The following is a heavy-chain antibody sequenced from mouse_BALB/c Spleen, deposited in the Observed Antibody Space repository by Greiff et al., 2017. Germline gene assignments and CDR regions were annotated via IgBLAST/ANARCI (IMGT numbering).Heavy chain of an antibody. J-gene: IGHJ1*01. CDR2: ISSCGST. CDR1: GFTFSSYA. Sequence: EVMLVESGGGLVKPGGSLKLSCAASGFTFSSYAMSWVRQTPEKRLEWVASISSCGSTYYPDSVKGRFTISRDNARNILYLQMSSLRSEDTAMYYCARVYDYDWYFDVWGAGTTVTVSS. CDR3: ARVYDYDWYFDV. D-gene: IGHD2-4*01. V-gene: IGHV5-6-5*01.